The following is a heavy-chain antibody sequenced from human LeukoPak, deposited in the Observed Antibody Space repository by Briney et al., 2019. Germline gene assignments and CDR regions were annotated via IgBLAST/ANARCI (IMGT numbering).Heavy chain of an antibody. CDR2: IYGDGST. J-gene: IGHJ4*02. D-gene: IGHD6-19*01. CDR3: ARRFITGWHLDY. CDR1: GIIVSSNY. V-gene: IGHV3-53*01. Sequence: GGSLRLSCAATGIIVSSNYMSWVRQAPGKGPEWVSVIYGDGSTYYADSVKGRFTISRDNSKNTLYLQMNSLRPEDTAVYYCARRFITGWHLDYWGQGTLVTVSS.